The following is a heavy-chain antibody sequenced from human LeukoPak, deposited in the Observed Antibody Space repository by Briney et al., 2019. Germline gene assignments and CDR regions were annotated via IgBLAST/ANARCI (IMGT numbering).Heavy chain of an antibody. CDR1: GGSISSYY. J-gene: IGHJ4*02. V-gene: IGHV4-59*01. D-gene: IGHD3-22*01. CDR3: ATQGGQTYYYDSSGYYREPPLDY. CDR2: IYYSGST. Sequence: SETLSLTCTVSGGSISSYYWSWIRQPPGKGLEWIGYIYYSGSTNYNPSLKSRVTISVDTSKNQFSLKLSSVTAADTAVYYCATQGGQTYYYDSSGYYREPPLDYWGQGTLVTVSS.